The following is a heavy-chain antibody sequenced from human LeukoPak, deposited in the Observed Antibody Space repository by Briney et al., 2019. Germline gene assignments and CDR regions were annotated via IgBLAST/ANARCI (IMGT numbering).Heavy chain of an antibody. CDR3: ARDRPVG. CDR2: IHSGGST. V-gene: IGHV3-53*01. J-gene: IGHJ3*01. Sequence: GGSLRLSCAASGFTVSSNYMSWVRQAPGKGLEWVSVIHSGGSTYYADSVKGRFTISRDNAKNSLYLQMNSLRAEDTAVYYCARDRPVGWGQGTMVTVSS. D-gene: IGHD6-6*01. CDR1: GFTVSSNY.